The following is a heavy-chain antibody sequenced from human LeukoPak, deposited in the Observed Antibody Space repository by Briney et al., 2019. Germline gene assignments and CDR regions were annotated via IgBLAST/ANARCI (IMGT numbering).Heavy chain of an antibody. CDR1: GFTFSSYG. D-gene: IGHD2-2*02. CDR2: IWYDGSNK. CDR3: ARAQNRYCSSTSCYNAFDI. V-gene: IGHV3-33*01. J-gene: IGHJ3*02. Sequence: GGSLRLSCAASGFTFSSYGMHWVRQAPGKGLEWVAVIWYDGSNKYYADSVKGRFTISRDNSKNTLCLQMNSLRAEDTAVYYCARAQNRYCSSTSCYNAFDIWGQGTMVTVSS.